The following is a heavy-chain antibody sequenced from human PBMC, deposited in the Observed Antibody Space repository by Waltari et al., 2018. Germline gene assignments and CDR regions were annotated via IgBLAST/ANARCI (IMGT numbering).Heavy chain of an antibody. Sequence: QLQLQESGPRLVKPSAPLSLICSVSGVSITSNRHYWAWIRQSLGQGLEWIGTISYSGTTYISPSLKSRVSVSRDTSKNQVSLTLGSVTAADMAVYYCATYIGASVGTAAFDVWGQGTMVTVSS. J-gene: IGHJ3*01. CDR3: ATYIGASVGTAAFDV. CDR1: GVSITSNRHY. V-gene: IGHV4-39*01. D-gene: IGHD5-12*01. CDR2: ISYSGTT.